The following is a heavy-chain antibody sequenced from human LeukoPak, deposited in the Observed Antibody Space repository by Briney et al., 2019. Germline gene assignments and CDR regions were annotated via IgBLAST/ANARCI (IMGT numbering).Heavy chain of an antibody. CDR1: GFTFSYHW. J-gene: IGHJ4*02. CDR3: AREDTVYCSGGSCYIDY. CDR2: IYYSGST. Sequence: GSLTLSCAASGFTFSYHWMTRVRQAPGKGLEWIGSIYYSGSTYYNPSLKSRVTISVDTSKNQFSLKLSSVTAADTAVYYCAREDTVYCSGGSCYIDYWGQGTLVTVSS. V-gene: IGHV4-39*02. D-gene: IGHD2-15*01.